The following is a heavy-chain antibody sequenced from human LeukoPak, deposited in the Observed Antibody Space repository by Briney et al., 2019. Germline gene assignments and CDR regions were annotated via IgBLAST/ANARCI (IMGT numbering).Heavy chain of an antibody. J-gene: IGHJ5*02. Sequence: GGSLRLSCTASGFTFGDYAMSWVRQAPGKGLEGVGFIRSKAYGGTTEYAASVKGRFTISRDDSKSIAYLQMNSLKTEDTAVYYCAKKAMVVAATLKTWFDPWGQGTLVTVSS. CDR2: IRSKAYGGTT. V-gene: IGHV3-49*04. CDR1: GFTFGDYA. CDR3: AKKAMVVAATLKTWFDP. D-gene: IGHD2-15*01.